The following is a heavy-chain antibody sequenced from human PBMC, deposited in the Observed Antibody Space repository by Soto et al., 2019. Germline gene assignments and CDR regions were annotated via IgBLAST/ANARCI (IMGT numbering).Heavy chain of an antibody. V-gene: IGHV3-30-3*01. J-gene: IGHJ6*02. Sequence: GGSLRLSCAASVFTFSSYAMHWVRQAPGKGLEWVAVISYDGSNKYYADSVKGRFTISRDNSKNTLYLQMNSLRAEDTAVYYCARDLYSSFNYYYYGMDVWGQGTTVTAP. D-gene: IGHD6-6*01. CDR3: ARDLYSSFNYYYYGMDV. CDR1: VFTFSSYA. CDR2: ISYDGSNK.